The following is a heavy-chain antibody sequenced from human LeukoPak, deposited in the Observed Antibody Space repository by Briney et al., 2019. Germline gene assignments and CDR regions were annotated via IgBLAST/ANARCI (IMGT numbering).Heavy chain of an antibody. CDR1: GFTFSSYS. V-gene: IGHV3-23*01. CDR3: ARRGESANYGDYRFDY. J-gene: IGHJ4*02. Sequence: GGSLRLSCAASGFTFSSYSMNWVRQAPGRGLYWVSAISGSSGLTYYADSVKGRFTISRDNSKNTLYLQMNSLRAEDTAVYYCARRGESANYGDYRFDYWGQGTLVTVSS. CDR2: ISGSSGLT. D-gene: IGHD4-17*01.